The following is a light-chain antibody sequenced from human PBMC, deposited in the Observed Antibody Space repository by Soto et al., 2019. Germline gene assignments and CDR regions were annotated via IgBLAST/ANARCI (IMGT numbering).Light chain of an antibody. Sequence: QSALTQPASVSGSPGQSITISCTGTSSDVGGYKYVSWYQQHPDKAPKLIIFEVSNRPSGISSRFSGSKSGNTASLTISGLQAEDEADYYCAVWDDSLSGVVFGGGTKLTVL. CDR3: AVWDDSLSGVV. CDR1: SSDVGGYKY. V-gene: IGLV2-14*01. CDR2: EVS. J-gene: IGLJ2*01.